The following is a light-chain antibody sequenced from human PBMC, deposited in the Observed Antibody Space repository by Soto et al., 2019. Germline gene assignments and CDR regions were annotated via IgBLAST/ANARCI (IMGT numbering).Light chain of an antibody. Sequence: QSVLTQPASVSGSPGQSITISCTGTSSDVGDYNYVSWYQQHPGNAPKLMIYDVSNRPSGVSNRFSGSKSGNTASLTISGLQAEDEADYYCSSYTSSSTVFGTGTKVTVL. CDR1: SSDVGDYNY. V-gene: IGLV2-14*01. CDR3: SSYTSSSTV. CDR2: DVS. J-gene: IGLJ1*01.